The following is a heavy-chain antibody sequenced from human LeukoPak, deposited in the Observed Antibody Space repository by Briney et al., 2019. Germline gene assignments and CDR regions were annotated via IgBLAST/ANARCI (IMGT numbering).Heavy chain of an antibody. CDR1: GFTFSSYA. Sequence: AGGSLRLSCAASGFTFSSYAMSWVRQAPGKGLEWVSAISGSGGSTYYADSVKGRFTISRDNSKNTLYLQMNSLRAEDTAVYYCAKDWVPAYYYDSSAPRGFDYWGQGTLVTVSS. J-gene: IGHJ4*02. CDR2: ISGSGGST. D-gene: IGHD3-22*01. CDR3: AKDWVPAYYYDSSAPRGFDY. V-gene: IGHV3-23*01.